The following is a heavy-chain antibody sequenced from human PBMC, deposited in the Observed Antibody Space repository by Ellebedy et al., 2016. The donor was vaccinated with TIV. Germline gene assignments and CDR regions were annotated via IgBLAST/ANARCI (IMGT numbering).Heavy chain of an antibody. CDR2: INHDTGGA. D-gene: IGHD7-27*01. J-gene: IGHJ3*01. CDR1: GYTFSAYD. V-gene: IGHV1-2*06. Sequence: ASVKVSCKASGYTFSAYDLHWVRQAPGQGLEWVGRINHDTGGADYARRFQGRVTMTRDTSITTAYMELSGLGSDDTAVYYCARRVKYTNKWGDALDVWGQGTKVIVSS. CDR3: ARRVKYTNKWGDALDV.